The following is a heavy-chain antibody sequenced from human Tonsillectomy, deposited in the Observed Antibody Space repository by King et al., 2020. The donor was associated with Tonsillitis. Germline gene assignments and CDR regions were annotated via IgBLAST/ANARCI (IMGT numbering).Heavy chain of an antibody. J-gene: IGHJ4*02. CDR2: ISYDGSDK. Sequence: VQLVESGGGVVQPGRSLRLSCAASGFTFSDCGMHWVRQAPGKGLDWVAAISYDGSDKDYGDSVRGRFTISRDNSRNTLYLQLNSLSADDTAVYYCAKEGGAQYCSSVTCSADYWGQGTLVTVSS. D-gene: IGHD2-2*01. CDR3: AKEGGAQYCSSVTCSADY. V-gene: IGHV3-30*18. CDR1: GFTFSDCG.